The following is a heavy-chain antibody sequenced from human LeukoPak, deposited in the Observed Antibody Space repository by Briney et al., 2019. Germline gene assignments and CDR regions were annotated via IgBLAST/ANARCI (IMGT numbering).Heavy chain of an antibody. J-gene: IGHJ2*01. CDR1: GGSISSGSYY. CDR3: ARDHSRGLGWYGDLFWYFDL. CDR2: IYTSGST. Sequence: PSETLSLTCTVSGGSISSGSYYWSWIRQPAGKGLEWIGRIYTSGSTNYNPSLKSRVTISVDTSKNQFSLKLSSVTAADTAVYYCARDHSRGLGWYGDLFWYFDLWGRGTLVTVSS. V-gene: IGHV4-61*02. D-gene: IGHD6-19*01.